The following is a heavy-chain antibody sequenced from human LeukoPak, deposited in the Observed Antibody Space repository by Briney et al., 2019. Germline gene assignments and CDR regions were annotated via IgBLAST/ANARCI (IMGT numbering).Heavy chain of an antibody. V-gene: IGHV4-59*08. D-gene: IGHD3-10*01. CDR3: ARHPSYGSGSYGYVDY. Sequence: SETLSLTCTVSGGSISSYYWSWIRQPPGKGLEWIGYIYYSGSTNNNPSLKSRVTISVDTSKNQFSLKLSSVTAADTAVYYCARHPSYGSGSYGYVDYWGQGTLVTVSS. CDR2: IYYSGST. J-gene: IGHJ4*02. CDR1: GGSISSYY.